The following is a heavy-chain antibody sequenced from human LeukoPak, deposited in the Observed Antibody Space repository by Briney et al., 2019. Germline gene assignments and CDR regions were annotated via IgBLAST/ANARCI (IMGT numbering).Heavy chain of an antibody. Sequence: PSEALSLTCAVYGGSFSGYYWSWIRQPPGKGLEWIGEINHSGSTNYNPSLKSRVTISVDTSKNQFSLKLSSVTAADTAVYYCARIILGGYDFWSGYSKWRAFDIWGQGTMVTVSS. D-gene: IGHD3-3*01. CDR1: GGSFSGYY. CDR3: ARIILGGYDFWSGYSKWRAFDI. CDR2: INHSGST. J-gene: IGHJ3*02. V-gene: IGHV4-34*01.